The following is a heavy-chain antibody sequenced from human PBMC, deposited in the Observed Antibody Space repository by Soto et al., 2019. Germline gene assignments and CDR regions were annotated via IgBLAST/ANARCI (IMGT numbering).Heavy chain of an antibody. V-gene: IGHV3-11*01. D-gene: IGHD1-26*01. CDR1: GFTCSDYY. Sequence: PGRPLRVSCTAPGFTCSDYYMSWIRQAPGKGLEWVSYISSSGSTIYYADSVKGRFTISRDNAKNSLYLQMNSLRAEDTAVYYCARETTIVGATDCWGQGTLVTVSS. CDR3: ARETTIVGATDC. J-gene: IGHJ4*02. CDR2: ISSSGSTI.